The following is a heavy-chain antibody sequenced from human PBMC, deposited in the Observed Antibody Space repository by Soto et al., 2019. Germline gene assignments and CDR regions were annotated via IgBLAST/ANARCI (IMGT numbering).Heavy chain of an antibody. V-gene: IGHV4-4*07. Sequence: QVQLQESGPGLVKPSETLSLTCIVSGGSISSYYWSWIRPPAVKGLAWIGRVYPSGSTNDNPSLTSRVTMSVDTSKNQGSRTLSSVTAADTAVYYCAIGSSSSWSDYFQHWVQGTLVTVSS. D-gene: IGHD6-13*01. CDR1: GGSISSYY. J-gene: IGHJ1*01. CDR2: VYPSGST. CDR3: AIGSSSSWSDYFQH.